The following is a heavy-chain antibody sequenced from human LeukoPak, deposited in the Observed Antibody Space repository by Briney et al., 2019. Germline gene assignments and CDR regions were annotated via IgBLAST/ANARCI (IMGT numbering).Heavy chain of an antibody. CDR3: ARVRDTAMAYFDY. V-gene: IGHV3-23*01. J-gene: IGHJ4*02. D-gene: IGHD5-18*01. CDR2: ISGSGGNT. Sequence: GGSLRLSCAASGFTFSSYAMSWVRQAPGKGPEWVSIISGSGGNTFYADSVKGRFTISRDDSKNTLYLQMNSLRAEDTAVYYCARVRDTAMAYFDYWGQGTLVTVSS. CDR1: GFTFSSYA.